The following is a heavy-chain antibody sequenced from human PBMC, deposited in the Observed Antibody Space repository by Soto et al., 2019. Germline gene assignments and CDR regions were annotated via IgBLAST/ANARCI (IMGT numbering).Heavy chain of an antibody. CDR1: GFTFSSYA. CDR3: APPTVYSSSSLFDY. J-gene: IGHJ4*02. V-gene: IGHV3-23*01. D-gene: IGHD6-6*01. Sequence: RGSLRLSCAASGFTFSSYAMSWVRQAPGKGLEWVSAISGSGGSTYYADSVKGRFTISRDNSKNALYLQMNSLRAEDTAVYYCAPPTVYSSSSLFDYWGQGTLVTVSS. CDR2: ISGSGGST.